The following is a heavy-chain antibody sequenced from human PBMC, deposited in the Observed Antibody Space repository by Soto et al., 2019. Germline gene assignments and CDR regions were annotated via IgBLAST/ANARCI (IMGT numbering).Heavy chain of an antibody. CDR2: ISSSSSYI. D-gene: IGHD6-13*01. V-gene: IGHV3-21*01. Sequence: KPGGSLRLSCAASGFTFSSYSMNWVRQAPGKGLEWVSSISSSSSYIYYADSVKGRFTISRDNAKNSLYLQMNSLRAEDTAVYYCARDPSSSSWPYYYYYGMDVWGQGTTVTVSS. CDR3: ARDPSSSSWPYYYYYGMDV. CDR1: GFTFSSYS. J-gene: IGHJ6*02.